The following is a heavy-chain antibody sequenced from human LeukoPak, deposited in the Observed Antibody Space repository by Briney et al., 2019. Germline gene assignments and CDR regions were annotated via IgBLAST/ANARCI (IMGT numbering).Heavy chain of an antibody. V-gene: IGHV1-18*01. CDR1: GYTFTSYG. D-gene: IGHD2/OR15-2a*01. J-gene: IGHJ6*03. Sequence: ASVKVSCKASGYTFTSYGISWVRQAPGQGLEWMGWISGYNGNTNYAEKLQGRVTMTTDTSTSTAYMELRSLRSDDTAVYYCARGAGIIEPEGYYYYYMDVWGKGTTVTISS. CDR3: ARGAGIIEPEGYYYYYMDV. CDR2: ISGYNGNT.